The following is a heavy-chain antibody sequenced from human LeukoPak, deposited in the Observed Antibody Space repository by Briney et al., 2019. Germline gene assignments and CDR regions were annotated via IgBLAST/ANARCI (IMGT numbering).Heavy chain of an antibody. CDR2: INHSGGT. J-gene: IGHJ6*02. V-gene: IGHV4-34*01. D-gene: IGHD3-22*01. Sequence: SETLSLTCTVYGGSFGGFYWSWIRQPPGKGLEWIGEINHSGGTNYNPSLKSRVTISVDTSKNQFSLTLSSVTAADTAVYYCASDSSGSPYYSGMDVWGQGTTVTVSS. CDR1: GGSFGGFY. CDR3: ASDSSGSPYYSGMDV.